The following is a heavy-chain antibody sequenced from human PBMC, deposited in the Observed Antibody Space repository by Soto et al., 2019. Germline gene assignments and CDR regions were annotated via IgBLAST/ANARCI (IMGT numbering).Heavy chain of an antibody. Sequence: GGSLRLSCAASGFTFSSYGMHWVRQAPGKGLEWVAVISYDGSNKYYADSVKGRFTISRDNSKNTLYLQMNSLRAEDTAVYYCAKDEVEAAAGTPDFDYWGQGTLVTVSS. CDR2: ISYDGSNK. D-gene: IGHD6-13*01. J-gene: IGHJ4*02. V-gene: IGHV3-30*18. CDR3: AKDEVEAAAGTPDFDY. CDR1: GFTFSSYG.